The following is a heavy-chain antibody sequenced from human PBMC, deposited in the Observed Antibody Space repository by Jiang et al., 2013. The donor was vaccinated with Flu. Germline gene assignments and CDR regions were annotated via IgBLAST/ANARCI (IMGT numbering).Heavy chain of an antibody. CDR1: GYTFTSYY. CDR3: ARARYNWNYGLNYFDY. Sequence: SGAEVKKPGASVKVSRKASGYTFTSYYMHWVRQAPGQGLEWMGIINPSGGSTSYAQKFQGRVTMTRDTSTSTVYMELSSLRSEDTAVYYCARARYNWNYGLNYFDYWGQGTLVTVSS. V-gene: IGHV1-46*01. D-gene: IGHD1-7*01. CDR2: INPSGGST. J-gene: IGHJ4*02.